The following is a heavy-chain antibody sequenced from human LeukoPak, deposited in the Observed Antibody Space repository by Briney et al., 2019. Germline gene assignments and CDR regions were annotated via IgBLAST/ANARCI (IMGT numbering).Heavy chain of an antibody. Sequence: PGGSLRLSCAASGFTVSSTYMSWVRQAPGKGLEWVSVIYSGGSIYYADSVKGRFTISRDNSKNTLYLQMNTLRAEDTAVYFCAKDGHTSGWYYFDYWGQGTLVTVSS. CDR3: AKDGHTSGWYYFDY. V-gene: IGHV3-66*01. CDR2: IYSGGSI. D-gene: IGHD6-19*01. CDR1: GFTVSSTY. J-gene: IGHJ4*02.